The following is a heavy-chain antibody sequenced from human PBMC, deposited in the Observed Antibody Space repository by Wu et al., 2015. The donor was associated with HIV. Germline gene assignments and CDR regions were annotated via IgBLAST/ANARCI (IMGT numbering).Heavy chain of an antibody. CDR1: GGTFSSYA. D-gene: IGHD3-16*02. J-gene: IGHJ3*02. Sequence: QVQRGASLGREVKKPGSSVKVSCKASGGTFSSYAISWVRQAPGQGLEWMGGIIPIFGTANYAQKFQGRVTIIADESTSTAYMELSSLRSEDTAVYYCAREMGFTFGGVIVFPYGFDIWGQGTMVTVSS. V-gene: IGHV1-69*12. CDR2: IIPIFGTA. CDR3: AREMGFTFGGVIVFPYGFDI.